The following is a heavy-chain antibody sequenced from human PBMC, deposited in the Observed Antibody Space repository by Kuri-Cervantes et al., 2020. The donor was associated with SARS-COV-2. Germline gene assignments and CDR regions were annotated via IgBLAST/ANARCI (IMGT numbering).Heavy chain of an antibody. CDR2: IIPILGIA. D-gene: IGHD3-22*01. Sequence: SVKVSCKASGGTFSSYAISWVRQAPGQGLEWMGGIIPILGIANYAQKFQGRVTITADKSTSTAYMELSSLRSEDTAVYYCARSLYDSSGYYPDYWGQGTLVTVSS. V-gene: IGHV1-69*10. J-gene: IGHJ4*02. CDR1: GGTFSSYA. CDR3: ARSLYDSSGYYPDY.